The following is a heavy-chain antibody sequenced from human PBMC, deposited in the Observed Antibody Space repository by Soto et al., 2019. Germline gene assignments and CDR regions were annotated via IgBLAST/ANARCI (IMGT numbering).Heavy chain of an antibody. D-gene: IGHD3-22*01. CDR1: GGTFSSYA. J-gene: IGHJ4*02. CDR3: ASRYDSSGYPFDY. CDR2: IIPIFGTA. Sequence: SVKVSCKASGGTFSSYAISWVRQAPGQGLEWMGGIIPIFGTANYAQKFQGRVTITADESTSTAYMELSSLRSEDTAVYYCASRYDSSGYPFDYWGQGTLVTVSS. V-gene: IGHV1-69*13.